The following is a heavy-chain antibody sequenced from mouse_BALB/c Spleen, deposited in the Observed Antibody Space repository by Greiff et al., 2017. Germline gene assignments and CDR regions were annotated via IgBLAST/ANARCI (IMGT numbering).Heavy chain of an antibody. Sequence: EVMLVESGGGLVKPGGSLKLSCAASGFTFSSYAMSWVRQSPEKRLEWVAEISSGGSYTYYPDTVTGRFTISRDNAKNTLYLEMSSLRSEDTAMYYCARRGLLIAMDYWGQGTSVTVSS. CDR2: ISSGGSYT. V-gene: IGHV5-9-4*01. D-gene: IGHD2-3*01. CDR3: ARRGLLIAMDY. J-gene: IGHJ4*01. CDR1: GFTFSSYA.